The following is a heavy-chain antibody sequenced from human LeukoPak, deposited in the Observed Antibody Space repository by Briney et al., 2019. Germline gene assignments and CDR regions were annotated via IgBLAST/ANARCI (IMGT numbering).Heavy chain of an antibody. CDR3: ATGPAGVVAATLFDY. Sequence: GASVKVSCKVSGYTLTELSMHWVRQAPGKGLEWMGGFDPEDGETIYAQKFQGRVTMTEDTSTDTAYMELSSLRSEDTAVYYCATGPAGVVAATLFDYWGQGTLVTVSS. D-gene: IGHD2-15*01. CDR2: FDPEDGET. V-gene: IGHV1-24*01. CDR1: GYTLTELS. J-gene: IGHJ4*02.